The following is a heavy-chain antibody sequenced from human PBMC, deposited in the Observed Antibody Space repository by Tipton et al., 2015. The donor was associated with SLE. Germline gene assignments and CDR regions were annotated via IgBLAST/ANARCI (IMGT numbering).Heavy chain of an antibody. V-gene: IGHV4-39*07. CDR2: FYHSGST. Sequence: TLSLTCTVSGGSISSSGYDWGWIRQPPGKGLEWIGSFYHSGSTYYNPSLKSRVTISVDTSKNQFSLKLSSVTAADTAPYYCARINVPTAMDFYYYYMDVWGNGTTVTVSS. D-gene: IGHD2-2*01. CDR3: ARINVPTAMDFYYYYMDV. J-gene: IGHJ6*03. CDR1: GGSISSSGYD.